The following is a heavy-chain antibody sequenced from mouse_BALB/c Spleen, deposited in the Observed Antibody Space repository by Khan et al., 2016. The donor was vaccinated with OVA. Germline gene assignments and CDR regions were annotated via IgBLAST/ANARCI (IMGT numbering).Heavy chain of an antibody. D-gene: IGHD1-1*01. V-gene: IGHV5-9-3*01. CDR1: GFTFSNYA. CDR3: ARHNYGPVAY. CDR2: ISSGGDYT. J-gene: IGHJ3*01. Sequence: EVELVESGGGLVKPGGPLKLSCAASGFTFSNYALSWVRQTPEKRLEWVATISSGGDYTYYPDSVKGRFTISRDNAKSTLYLQMGSLRSEDTALYYCARHNYGPVAYWGQGTLVTVSA.